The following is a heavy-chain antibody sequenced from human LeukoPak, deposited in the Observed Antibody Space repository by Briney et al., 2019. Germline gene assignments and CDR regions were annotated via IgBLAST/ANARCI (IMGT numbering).Heavy chain of an antibody. D-gene: IGHD3-3*01. J-gene: IGHJ4*02. CDR1: GGSFGRYA. CDR2: MNPNSGNT. V-gene: IGHV1-8*01. CDR3: ASRIFYDFWSGYYMGGELDY. Sequence: VASVKVSCKAPGGSFGRYAISWVRQATGQGLEWMGWMNPNSGNTGYAQKFQGRVTMTRNTSISTAYMELSSLRSEDTAVYYCASRIFYDFWSGYYMGGELDYWGQGTLVTVSS.